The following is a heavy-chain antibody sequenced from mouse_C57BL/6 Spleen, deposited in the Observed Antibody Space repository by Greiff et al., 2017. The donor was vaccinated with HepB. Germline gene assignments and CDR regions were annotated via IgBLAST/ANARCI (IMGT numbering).Heavy chain of an antibody. CDR2: IWRGGST. CDR3: AKKGRTYYAMDY. V-gene: IGHV2-5*01. J-gene: IGHJ4*01. Sequence: QVQLQQSGPGLVQPSQSLSITCTVSGFSLTSYGVHWVRQSPGKGLEWLGVIWRGGSTDYNAAFMSRLSITKDNSKSQVFFKMNSLQADDTAIFYCAKKGRTYYAMDYWGQGTSVTVSS. CDR1: GFSLTSYG.